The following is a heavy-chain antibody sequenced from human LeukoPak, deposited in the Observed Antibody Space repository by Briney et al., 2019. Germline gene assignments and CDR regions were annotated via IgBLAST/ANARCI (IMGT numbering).Heavy chain of an antibody. CDR2: IYSGGST. J-gene: IGHJ4*02. D-gene: IGHD4-23*01. CDR1: GFTVSSNY. V-gene: IGHV3-66*01. CDR3: ARDPYGGNWFDY. Sequence: GGSLRLSCAASGFTVSSNYMSWVRQAPGNGLEWVSVIYSGGSTDYADSVKGRFTISRDNSKNTLYLQMNSLRAEDTAVYYCARDPYGGNWFDYWGQGTLVTVSS.